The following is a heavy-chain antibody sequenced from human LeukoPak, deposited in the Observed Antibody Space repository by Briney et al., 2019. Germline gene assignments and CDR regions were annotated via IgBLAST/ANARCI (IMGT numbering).Heavy chain of an antibody. CDR1: GYSISSGYY. CDR3: ATLPKGKDACDI. D-gene: IGHD2-2*01. Sequence: SETLSLTCAVSGYSISSGYYWGWIRQPPGKGLEWIGKHSGTTYYKPSLKSRVTISVDTSKNQFSLKLSSVTAADTAVYYCATLPKGKDACDIWGQGTMVTVSS. CDR2: HSGTT. J-gene: IGHJ3*02. V-gene: IGHV4-38-2*01.